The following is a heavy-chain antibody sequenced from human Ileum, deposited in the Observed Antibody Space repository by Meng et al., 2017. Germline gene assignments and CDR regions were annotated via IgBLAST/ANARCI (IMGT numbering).Heavy chain of an antibody. D-gene: IGHD1-26*01. CDR2: ISSAGSYI. Sequence: GESPKISCAASGFTFSSYAMHWVRQAPGKGLEWVSSISSAGSYIYYADSVRGRFTISRDNAKNSLYLQMHSLRAEDTAVYYCARRVISGGYSETPDYWGQGTLVTVSS. CDR3: ARRVISGGYSETPDY. V-gene: IGHV3-21*01. J-gene: IGHJ4*02. CDR1: GFTFSSYA.